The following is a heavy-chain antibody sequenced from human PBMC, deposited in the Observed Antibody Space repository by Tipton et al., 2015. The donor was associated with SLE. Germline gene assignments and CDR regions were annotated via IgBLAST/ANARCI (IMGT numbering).Heavy chain of an antibody. CDR3: ARDTFYYGSGESDYYMDV. Sequence: TLSLTCTVSGGSVSSGRYYWRWIRQSAGMGLGWIGRFYTRGSIDYNPSLRSRVTISIDTSRNQFSLKLSSVTAADTAVYYCARDTFYYGSGESDYYMDVWGKGTTVTVSS. CDR2: FYTRGSI. CDR1: GGSVSSGRYY. V-gene: IGHV4-61*02. D-gene: IGHD3-10*01. J-gene: IGHJ6*03.